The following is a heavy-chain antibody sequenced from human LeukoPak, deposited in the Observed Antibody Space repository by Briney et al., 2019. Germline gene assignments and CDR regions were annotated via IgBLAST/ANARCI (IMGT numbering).Heavy chain of an antibody. CDR1: GFTFSNYG. CDR2: ISFDGKVA. J-gene: IGHJ4*02. V-gene: IGHV3-30*18. D-gene: IGHD3-10*01. CDR3: AKEDYNGPGNYFTD. Sequence: PGGSLRLSCAASGFTFSNYGMHWVRQAPGKGLEWVAVISFDGKVAYYADSMKGRFTISRDNSKNTVYLQMNSLRPEDTATYYCAKEDYNGPGNYFTDWGQGTLVTVSS.